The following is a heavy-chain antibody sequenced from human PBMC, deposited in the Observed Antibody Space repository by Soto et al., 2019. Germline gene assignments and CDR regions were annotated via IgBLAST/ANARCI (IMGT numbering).Heavy chain of an antibody. CDR1: GYTFTNYG. V-gene: IGHV1-18*01. CDR2: ISAYTDKP. CDR3: ARVIPGAEAWFGP. D-gene: IGHD2-2*01. J-gene: IGHJ5*02. Sequence: QVQLVQSGGEMKKPGASVKVSCKASGYTFTNYGVTWVRQAPGQGLEWMGWISAYTDKPNYAQKFQGRVTMTIDTSTTTAYMDLRSLTSDDTAVYYCARVIPGAEAWFGPWGQGTLVTVSS.